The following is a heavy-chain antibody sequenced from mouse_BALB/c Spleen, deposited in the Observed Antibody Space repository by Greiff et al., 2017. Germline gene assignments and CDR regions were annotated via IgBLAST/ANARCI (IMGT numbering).Heavy chain of an antibody. CDR2: ISYDGSN. Sequence: DVKLQESGPGLVKPSQSLSLTCSVTGYSITSGYYWNWIRQFPGNKLEWMGYISYDGSNNYNPSLKNRISITRDTSKNQFFLKLNSVTTEDTATYYCARAYGYPAWFAYWGQGTLVTVSA. D-gene: IGHD1-2*01. CDR1: GYSITSGYY. CDR3: ARAYGYPAWFAY. V-gene: IGHV3-6*02. J-gene: IGHJ3*01.